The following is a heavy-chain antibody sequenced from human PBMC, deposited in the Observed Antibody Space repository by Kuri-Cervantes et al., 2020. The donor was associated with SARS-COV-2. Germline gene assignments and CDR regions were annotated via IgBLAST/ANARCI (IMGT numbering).Heavy chain of an antibody. V-gene: IGHV4-39*07. CDR2: VYRSGST. J-gene: IGHJ4*02. CDR1: GGSISSSSYY. CDR3: ARGSGYSDY. Sequence: SETLSLTCTVSGGSISSSSYYWGWIRQPPGKGLEWIGSVYRSGSTYNNPSLESRITILVDTSKNQFSLKLSSVTAADTAVYYCARGSGYSDYWGQGTLVTVSS. D-gene: IGHD3-22*01.